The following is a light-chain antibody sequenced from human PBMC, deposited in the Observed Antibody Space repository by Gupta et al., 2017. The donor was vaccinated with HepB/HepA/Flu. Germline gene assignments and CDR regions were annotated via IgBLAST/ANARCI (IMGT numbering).Light chain of an antibody. CDR1: HIVNRH. Sequence: EIVMTQSRATLSVSPGERVTLSCRASHIVNRHLAWYQQKPGQAPRLLIYGSSVRDSGVPTRFSASGSETEFTLAISSLQSSDFAVYYCQQYNDWPLAFGGGTKVEI. CDR2: GSS. CDR3: QQYNDWPLA. J-gene: IGKJ4*01. V-gene: IGKV3-15*01.